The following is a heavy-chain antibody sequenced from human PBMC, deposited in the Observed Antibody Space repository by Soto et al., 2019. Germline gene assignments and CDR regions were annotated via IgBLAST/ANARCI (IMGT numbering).Heavy chain of an antibody. Sequence: QVQLVQSGAEVKKPGSSVKVSCKASGGTFSSYAISWVRQAPGQGLEWMGGIIPIFGTANYAQKFQGRVTITADKSTSTAYVELSSLRSEDTAVYYCASGLGYCSGGSCYIPPVFDYWGQGTLVTVSS. D-gene: IGHD2-15*01. CDR1: GGTFSSYA. CDR2: IIPIFGTA. J-gene: IGHJ4*02. CDR3: ASGLGYCSGGSCYIPPVFDY. V-gene: IGHV1-69*06.